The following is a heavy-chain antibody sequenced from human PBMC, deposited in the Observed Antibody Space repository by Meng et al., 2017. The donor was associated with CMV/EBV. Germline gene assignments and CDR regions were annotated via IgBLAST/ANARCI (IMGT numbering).Heavy chain of an antibody. CDR1: GYSISSGYY. J-gene: IGHJ4*02. Sequence: GGSLRLSCTVSGYSISSGYYWGWIRQPPGKGLEWVAFVQYDGINKYYADSVKGRFTLSRDNSKNTLSLQMDSLRAEDTAVYYCAKDHRVTAAFDSWGQGALVTVSS. CDR2: VQYDGINK. CDR3: AKDHRVTAAFDS. D-gene: IGHD4-11*01. V-gene: IGHV3-30*02.